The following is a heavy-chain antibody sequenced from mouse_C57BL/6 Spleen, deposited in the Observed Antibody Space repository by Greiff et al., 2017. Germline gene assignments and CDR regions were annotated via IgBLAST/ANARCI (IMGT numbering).Heavy chain of an antibody. CDR2: ISDGGSYT. J-gene: IGHJ3*01. CDR1: GFTFSSYA. Sequence: DVQLVESGGGLVKPGGSLKLSCAASGFTFSSYAMSWVRQTPEKRLEWVATISDGGSYTYYPDNVKGRFTISRDNAKNNLYLQMSHLKSEDTAMYYCARDDWRFAYWGQGTLVTVSA. D-gene: IGHD2-13*01. CDR3: ARDDWRFAY. V-gene: IGHV5-4*01.